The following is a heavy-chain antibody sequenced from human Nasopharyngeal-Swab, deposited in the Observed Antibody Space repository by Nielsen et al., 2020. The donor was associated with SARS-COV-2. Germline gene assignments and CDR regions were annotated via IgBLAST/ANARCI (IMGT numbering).Heavy chain of an antibody. D-gene: IGHD2-2*03. V-gene: IGHV3-30-3*01. Sequence: GESLKISCAASGFTFSSYAMHWVRQAPGKGLEWVAVISYDGSNKYYADSVKGRFTVSRDNAKNSLYLQMNSLRVEDTAVYYCARDGSWGKGTTVTVSS. CDR3: ARDGS. J-gene: IGHJ6*04. CDR1: GFTFSSYA. CDR2: ISYDGSNK.